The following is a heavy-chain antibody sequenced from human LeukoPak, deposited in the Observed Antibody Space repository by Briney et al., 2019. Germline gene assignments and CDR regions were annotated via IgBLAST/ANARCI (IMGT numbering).Heavy chain of an antibody. J-gene: IGHJ4*02. CDR1: GLSFGDYG. CDR2: ISGSGDST. V-gene: IGHV3-23*01. D-gene: IGHD6-19*01. Sequence: PGGSLRLSCTVSGLSFGDYGMSWVRQAPGKGLEWVSGISGSGDSTYYADSVKGRFTISRDNSKNTLYLQMNSLRAEDTAVYFCARRSGVAVAGAFDYWGQGTLVTVSS. CDR3: ARRSGVAVAGAFDY.